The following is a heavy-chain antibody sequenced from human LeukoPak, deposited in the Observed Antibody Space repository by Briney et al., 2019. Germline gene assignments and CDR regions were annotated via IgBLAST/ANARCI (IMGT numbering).Heavy chain of an antibody. Sequence: PGGSLRLSCVASGFTFSSYSMNWVRQAPGKGLDWVAYISSSGASIYYADSVKGRFTISRDNDKHSLYLQMNTLRAEDTAVYYCAKVPRDSDCYWGQGTLVTVSS. CDR3: AKVPRDSDCY. D-gene: IGHD2-21*02. CDR2: ISSSGASI. J-gene: IGHJ4*02. V-gene: IGHV3-48*01. CDR1: GFTFSSYS.